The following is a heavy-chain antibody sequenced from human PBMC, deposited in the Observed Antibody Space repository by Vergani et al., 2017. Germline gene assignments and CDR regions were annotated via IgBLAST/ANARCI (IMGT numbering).Heavy chain of an antibody. CDR3: ARLRGYNAPGYFDY. CDR1: GFTFSSYW. V-gene: IGHV3-7*01. Sequence: EVQLVESGGGLVQPGGSLRLSCAASGFTFSSYWMSWVRQAPGKGLEWVANIKQDGSEKYYVDSVKGRFTISRDNAKNSLYLQMNSLRAEDTAVYYCARLRGYNAPGYFDYWGQGTLVTVSS. J-gene: IGHJ4*02. CDR2: IKQDGSEK. D-gene: IGHD5-24*01.